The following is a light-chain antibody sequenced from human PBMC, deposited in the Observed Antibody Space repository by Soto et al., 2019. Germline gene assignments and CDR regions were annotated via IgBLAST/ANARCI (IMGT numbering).Light chain of an antibody. J-gene: IGLJ2*01. Sequence: QSALTQPASVSGSPGQSITISCTGTSSDVGGYNYVSRYQQHPGKAPKLMIYDVGNRPSGVSNRFSGSKSGNTASLTISGLQAEDEADYYCSSYTSSTTLVFGGGTKVTVL. V-gene: IGLV2-14*01. CDR2: DVG. CDR1: SSDVGGYNY. CDR3: SSYTSSTTLV.